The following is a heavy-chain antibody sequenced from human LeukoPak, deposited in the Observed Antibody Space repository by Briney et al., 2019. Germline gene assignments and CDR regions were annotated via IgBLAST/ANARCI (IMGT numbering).Heavy chain of an antibody. CDR2: LSPNGDST. Sequence: GGSLRLSCAAFGFTFDNYALHWVRQAPGKGLEYVSGLSPNGDSTYYANSVKGRFTISRDNPQHTLFLQMGSLRVEDTAVYYCARTHSYGAGTYSSFGYWGQGTLVTVSP. J-gene: IGHJ4*02. V-gene: IGHV3-64*01. D-gene: IGHD3-10*01. CDR3: ARTHSYGAGTYSSFGY. CDR1: GFTFDNYA.